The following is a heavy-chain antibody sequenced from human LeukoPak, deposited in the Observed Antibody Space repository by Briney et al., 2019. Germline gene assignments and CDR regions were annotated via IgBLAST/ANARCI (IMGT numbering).Heavy chain of an antibody. J-gene: IGHJ4*02. D-gene: IGHD3-16*01. CDR1: GFDFSSNW. Sequence: GGSLRLSCAASGFDFSSNWMHWVRHAPGQGLVWVSRIKGDGISTNYADSVKGRFTISRDIAKNTLYLQMNSLRAEDTGVYYCAKGHYWGIDYWGRGTLVTVSS. CDR2: IKGDGIST. CDR3: AKGHYWGIDY. V-gene: IGHV3-74*01.